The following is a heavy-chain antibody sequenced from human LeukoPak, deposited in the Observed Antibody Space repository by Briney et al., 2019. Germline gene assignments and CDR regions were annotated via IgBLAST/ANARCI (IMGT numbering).Heavy chain of an antibody. D-gene: IGHD5-12*01. CDR2: IIPIFGTA. Sequence: SVKVSCKASGGTFSSYAISWVRQAPGQGLKWMGGIIPIFGTANYAQKFQGRVTITTDESTSTAYMELSSLRYEDTAVYYCARDGWLRFLGSFDPWGQGTLVTVSS. V-gene: IGHV1-69*05. CDR3: ARDGWLRFLGSFDP. J-gene: IGHJ5*02. CDR1: GGTFSSYA.